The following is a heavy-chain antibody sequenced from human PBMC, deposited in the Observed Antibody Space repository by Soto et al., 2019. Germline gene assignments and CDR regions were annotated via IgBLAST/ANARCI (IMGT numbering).Heavy chain of an antibody. V-gene: IGHV1-2*04. D-gene: IGHD3-22*01. CDR1: GYTFTGYY. CDR2: INPNSGGT. J-gene: IGHJ3*02. Sequence: ASVKVSCKASGYTFTGYYIHWVRQAPGQGLEWMGWINPNSGGTNYAQKFQGWVTMTRDTSISTAYMELSRLRSDDTAVYYCARGEYYYDSSGYYWYAFDIWGQGTMVTVSS. CDR3: ARGEYYYDSSGYYWYAFDI.